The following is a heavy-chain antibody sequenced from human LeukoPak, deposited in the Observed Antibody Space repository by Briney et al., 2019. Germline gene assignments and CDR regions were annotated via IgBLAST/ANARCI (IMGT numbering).Heavy chain of an antibody. CDR3: TVTTKGY. J-gene: IGHJ4*02. Sequence: PGGSLRLSCAASGFNFSSYGMHWVRQAPGKGLEWVAFIRYDGSNEYYADSVKGRFTISRDNSKNTLYLQMNSLRGEDTALYYCTVTTKGYWGQGTLVTVSS. CDR2: IRYDGSNE. V-gene: IGHV3-30*02. D-gene: IGHD4-11*01. CDR1: GFNFSSYG.